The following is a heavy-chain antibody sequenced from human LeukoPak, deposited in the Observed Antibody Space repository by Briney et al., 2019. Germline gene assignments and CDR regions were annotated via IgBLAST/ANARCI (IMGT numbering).Heavy chain of an antibody. Sequence: GAAVKVSCKASGYTFTSYGISWVRQAPGQGREWMGWISAYNGKPNYAQKLQGRVTMTTDTSTSTAYMEVRSLRSDDTAVYYCARAVGEIVVVPAAMDYWGQGTLVTVSS. CDR2: ISAYNGKP. CDR1: GYTFTSYG. CDR3: ARAVGEIVVVPAAMDY. D-gene: IGHD2-2*01. V-gene: IGHV1-18*04. J-gene: IGHJ4*02.